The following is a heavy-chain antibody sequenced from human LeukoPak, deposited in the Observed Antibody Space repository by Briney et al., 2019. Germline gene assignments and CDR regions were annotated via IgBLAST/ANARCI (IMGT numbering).Heavy chain of an antibody. D-gene: IGHD3-16*01. CDR2: VYYSGNT. V-gene: IGHV4-39*01. CDR3: ARHGLYQDYGY. Sequence: SGTLSLTCTVSGGYISSSTSFWAWIRQPPGKGLEWIGNVYYSGNTHYNPSLKSRVTISLDTSKSQFSLRLTSVTAADTAVYFCARHGLYQDYGYWGQGILVAVSS. J-gene: IGHJ4*02. CDR1: GGYISSSTSF.